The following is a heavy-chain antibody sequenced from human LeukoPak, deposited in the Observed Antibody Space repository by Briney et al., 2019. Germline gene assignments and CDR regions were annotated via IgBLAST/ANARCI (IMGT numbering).Heavy chain of an antibody. CDR3: ARVSPGYYYDSSGYLLDY. V-gene: IGHV4-61*01. CDR2: IYYSGST. Sequence: SETLSLTCTVSGGSVSSGSYYWSWIRQPPGKGLEWIGYIYYSGSTNYNPSLKSRFTISVDTSKNQFSLKLSSVTAADTAVYYCARVSPGYYYDSSGYLLDYWGQGTLVTVSS. CDR1: GGSVSSGSYY. D-gene: IGHD3-22*01. J-gene: IGHJ4*02.